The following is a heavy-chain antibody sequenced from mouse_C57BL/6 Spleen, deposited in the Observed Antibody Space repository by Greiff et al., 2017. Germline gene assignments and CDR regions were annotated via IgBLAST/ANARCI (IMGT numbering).Heavy chain of an antibody. CDR2: ISYDGSN. CDR3: ARRSNYHYFDY. D-gene: IGHD2-5*01. V-gene: IGHV3-6*01. CDR1: GYSITSGYY. Sequence: ESGPGLVKPSQSLSLTCSVTGYSITSGYYWNWIRQFPGNKLEWMGYISYDGSNNYNPSLKNRISITRDTSKNQFFLKLNSVTTEDTATYYCARRSNYHYFDYWGQGTTLTVSS. J-gene: IGHJ2*01.